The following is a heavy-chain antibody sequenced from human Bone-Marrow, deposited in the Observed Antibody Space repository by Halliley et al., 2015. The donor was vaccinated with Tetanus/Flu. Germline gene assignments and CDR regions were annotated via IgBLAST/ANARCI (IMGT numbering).Heavy chain of an antibody. CDR2: INHGGRS. CDR1: GGSFNSDY. D-gene: IGHD4-17*01. Sequence: TLSLTCVVSGGSFNSDYWSWIRQSPGKGLEWIGEINHGGRSNYNPSLKSRVTISIDTSKNDFSLRLNSVTAAGTAVYYCARVTRFPDAFDIWGQGTMVAVS. CDR3: ARVTRFPDAFDI. J-gene: IGHJ3*02. V-gene: IGHV4-34*01.